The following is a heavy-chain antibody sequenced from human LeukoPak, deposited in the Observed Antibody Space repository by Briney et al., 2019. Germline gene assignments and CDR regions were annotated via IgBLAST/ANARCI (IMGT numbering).Heavy chain of an antibody. CDR1: GYTFTGYY. CDR3: ARGDGPGIAENWFDP. J-gene: IGHJ5*02. V-gene: IGHV1-2*02. D-gene: IGHD6-13*01. Sequence: ASVKVSCKASGYTFTGYYMHWVRQAPGQGLEWMGWINPSSGGTNYAQKFQGRVTMTRDTSISTAYMELSRLRSDDTAVYYCARGDGPGIAENWFDPWGQGTLVTVSS. CDR2: INPSSGGT.